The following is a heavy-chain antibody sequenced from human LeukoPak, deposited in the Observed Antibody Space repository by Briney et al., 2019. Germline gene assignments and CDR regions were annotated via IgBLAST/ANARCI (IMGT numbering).Heavy chain of an antibody. Sequence: ASVKVSCKASGYTFTSYDINWVRQATGQGLEWMGWMNPNSGNTGYAQEFQGRVTMTRNTSISTAYMELSSLRSEDTAVYYCARSGYDSSGSVNWFDPWGQGTLVTVSS. CDR3: ARSGYDSSGSVNWFDP. CDR2: MNPNSGNT. J-gene: IGHJ5*02. CDR1: GYTFTSYD. D-gene: IGHD3-22*01. V-gene: IGHV1-8*01.